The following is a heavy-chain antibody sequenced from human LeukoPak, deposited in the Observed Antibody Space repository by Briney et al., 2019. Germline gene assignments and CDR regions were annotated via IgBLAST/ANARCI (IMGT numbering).Heavy chain of an antibody. J-gene: IGHJ4*02. D-gene: IGHD3-3*01. CDR3: ARDPRPDFWSGYSPHDY. CDR2: ISSSSSYI. CDR1: GFTFSSYS. Sequence: PGASLRLSCAASGFTFSSYSMNWVRQAPGKGLEWVSSISSSSSYIYYADSVKGRFTISRDNAKNSLYLQMNSLRAEDTAVYYCARDPRPDFWSGYSPHDYWGQGTLVTVSS. V-gene: IGHV3-21*01.